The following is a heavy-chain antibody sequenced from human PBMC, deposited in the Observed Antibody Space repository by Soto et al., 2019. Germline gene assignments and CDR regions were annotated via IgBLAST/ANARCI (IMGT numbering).Heavy chain of an antibody. CDR3: ARMAGPWYFDL. CDR2: INHSGSS. J-gene: IGHJ2*01. V-gene: IGHV4-34*01. Sequence: SETLSLTCAVHGGPFSGFYWTWIRQPPGKGLEWIGEINHSGSSNYNPPLKSRVTMSLDTSRNQFSLSLNSVTAADTAVYYCARMAGPWYFDLWGQGTLVTVSS. CDR1: GGPFSGFY.